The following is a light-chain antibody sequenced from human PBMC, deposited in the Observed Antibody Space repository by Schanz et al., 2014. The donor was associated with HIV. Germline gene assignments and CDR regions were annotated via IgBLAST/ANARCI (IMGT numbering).Light chain of an antibody. J-gene: IGLJ3*02. CDR1: NSNIGNNF. V-gene: IGLV1-51*01. CDR3: AVWDNALSSVM. CDR2: DNY. Sequence: QSMLTQPPSVSAAPGQKVTISCSGSNSNIGNNFVSWYRHLPGTAPKLLIFDNYQRPSEIPDRFSGSKSGASATLGITGLQTGDEAHYYCAVWDNALSSVMFGGGTKVTVL.